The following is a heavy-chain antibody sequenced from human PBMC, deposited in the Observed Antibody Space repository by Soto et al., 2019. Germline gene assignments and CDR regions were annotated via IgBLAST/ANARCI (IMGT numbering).Heavy chain of an antibody. J-gene: IGHJ6*02. CDR3: ARLGDQYSNYFDYYYGMDV. Sequence: EASVKVSCKASGYTFTGYYMHWVRQAPGQGLEWMGWINPNSGGTNYAQKFQGRVTMTRDTSISTAYMELSRLRSDDTAVYYCARLGDQYSNYFDYYYGMDVWGQGTTVTVSS. CDR1: GYTFTGYY. V-gene: IGHV1-2*02. D-gene: IGHD4-4*01. CDR2: INPNSGGT.